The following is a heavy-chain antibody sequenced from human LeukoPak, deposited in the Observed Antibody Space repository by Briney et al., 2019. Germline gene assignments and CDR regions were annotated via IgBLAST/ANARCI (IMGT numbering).Heavy chain of an antibody. J-gene: IGHJ4*02. Sequence: SETLSLTCAVYGGSFSGYYWSWIRQPPGKGLEWIGEINHSGSTNYNPSLKSRVTILVDTSKNQFSLKLSSVTAADTAVYYCARHGMVRGVINYWGQGTLVTVSS. D-gene: IGHD3-10*01. V-gene: IGHV4-34*01. CDR3: ARHGMVRGVINY. CDR2: INHSGST. CDR1: GGSFSGYY.